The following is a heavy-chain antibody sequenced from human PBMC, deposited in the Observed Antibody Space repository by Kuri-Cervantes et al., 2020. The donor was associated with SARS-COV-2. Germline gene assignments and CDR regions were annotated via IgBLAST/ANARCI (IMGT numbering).Heavy chain of an antibody. V-gene: IGHV3-30*02. CDR2: IWYDGSNK. D-gene: IGHD3-3*02. CDR1: GFTFSSYG. J-gene: IGHJ4*02. CDR3: AKARYRSFSNSISDY. Sequence: GGSLRLSCAASGFTFSSYGMHWVRQAPGKGLEWVAVIWYDGSNKYYADSAKGRFTISRDNSKNTLYLQMNSLRAEDTAVYYCAKARYRSFSNSISDYWGQGTLVTVSS.